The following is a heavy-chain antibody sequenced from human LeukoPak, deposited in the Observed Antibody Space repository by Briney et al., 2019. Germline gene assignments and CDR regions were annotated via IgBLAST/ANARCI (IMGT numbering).Heavy chain of an antibody. V-gene: IGHV3-23*01. CDR1: GFTFSSYG. Sequence: GGSLRLSCAASGFTFSSYGMSWVRQAPGKGLEWVSAISGSGGSTYYADSVKGRFTISRDNSKNTLYLQMNSLRAEDTAVYYCAKDPPRRGWLQSATPDAFDIWGQGTMVTVSS. D-gene: IGHD5-24*01. CDR3: AKDPPRRGWLQSATPDAFDI. J-gene: IGHJ3*02. CDR2: ISGSGGST.